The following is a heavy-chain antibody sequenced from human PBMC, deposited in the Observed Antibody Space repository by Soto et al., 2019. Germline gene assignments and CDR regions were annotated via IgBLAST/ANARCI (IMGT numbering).Heavy chain of an antibody. CDR1: GYTFASYT. CDR3: ARVSMAPHTAIFYYDP. J-gene: IGHJ5*02. Sequence: QVQLVQSGAEVKKPGASVKVSCKASGYTFASYTLHWVRQAPGQRFEWLGWISAGNGNTKSSQKFQDRVTFDRNTSASTVSMNLNSLISEDTAIYYCARVSMAPHTAIFYYDPWGQGSLVTVPS. V-gene: IGHV1-3*01. D-gene: IGHD3-3*01. CDR2: ISAGNGNT.